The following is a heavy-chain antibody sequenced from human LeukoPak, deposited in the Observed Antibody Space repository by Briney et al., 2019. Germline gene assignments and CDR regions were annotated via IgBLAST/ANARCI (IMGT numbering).Heavy chain of an antibody. CDR3: AKMEGQRLYDYCMDV. CDR2: MSGSGYYT. CDR1: GFTFSSYA. D-gene: IGHD3-3*01. Sequence: PRGSLRLSCAASGFTFSSYAMSWVRQAPGKGLEWVSAMSGSGYYTYYVESVKGRFTISRDNSKNTLYLHMNSLRADDTAVYYCAKMEGQRLYDYCMDVWGRGTTITVSS. J-gene: IGHJ6*03. V-gene: IGHV3-23*01.